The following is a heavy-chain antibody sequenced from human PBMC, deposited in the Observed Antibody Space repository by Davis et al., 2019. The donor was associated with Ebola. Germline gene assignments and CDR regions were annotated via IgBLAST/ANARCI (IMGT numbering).Heavy chain of an antibody. CDR3: ARDPRDNYYHVDY. CDR1: GFTFSSDA. V-gene: IGHV3-30*03. J-gene: IGHJ4*02. Sequence: GESLKISCVASGFTFSSDAMHWVRQAPGKGLQWVAFISFNGNNLYYSDSVRGRFTISRDNAKNTLYLQMNSLRAEDTAVYYCARDPRDNYYHVDYWGQGTLVTVSS. D-gene: IGHD3-16*01. CDR2: ISFNGNNL.